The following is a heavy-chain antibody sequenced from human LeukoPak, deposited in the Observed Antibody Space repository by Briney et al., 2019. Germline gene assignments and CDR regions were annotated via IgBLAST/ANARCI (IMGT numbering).Heavy chain of an antibody. Sequence: SQTLSLTCTVSGGSISSSDYCWSWIRQPPGTGLEWIGYIYYSGSTYYNPSLKSRVTISVDTSKNQFSLKLSSVTAADTAVYYCASEGYAGITGTPMGAFDIWGQGTMVTVSS. CDR1: GGSISSSDYC. V-gene: IGHV4-30-4*01. J-gene: IGHJ3*02. CDR3: ASEGYAGITGTPMGAFDI. D-gene: IGHD1-20*01. CDR2: IYYSGST.